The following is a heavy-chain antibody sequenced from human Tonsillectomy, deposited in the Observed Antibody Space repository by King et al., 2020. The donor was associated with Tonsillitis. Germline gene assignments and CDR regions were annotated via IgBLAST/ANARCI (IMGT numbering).Heavy chain of an antibody. V-gene: IGHV3-30*02. J-gene: IGHJ4*02. Sequence: VQLVESGGGVVQRGGSLRLSCAASGFTFSSYGMHWVRQAPGKGLEWVAFIRFDGSNKFYADSVKGRFTISRDNSKNTLYLQMNSLRAKDTAVYYCAKEKVPTTLYYFDYWGQGTLVTVSS. CDR2: IRFDGSNK. CDR1: GFTFSSYG. CDR3: AKEKVPTTLYYFDY. D-gene: IGHD5-12*01.